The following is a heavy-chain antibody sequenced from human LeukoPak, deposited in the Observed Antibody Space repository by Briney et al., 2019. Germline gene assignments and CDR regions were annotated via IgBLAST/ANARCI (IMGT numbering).Heavy chain of an antibody. J-gene: IGHJ6*03. Sequence: GESLKISCKGSGYSFTSYWIGWVRQMPGKGLEWMGIIYPGDSDTRYSPSFQGQVTISADKSISTAYLQWSSLKASDTAMYYCARHRKSIAVAGTDGPYYYYYYMDVWGKGTTVTVSS. V-gene: IGHV5-51*01. CDR3: ARHRKSIAVAGTDGPYYYYYYMDV. CDR2: IYPGDSDT. D-gene: IGHD6-19*01. CDR1: GYSFTSYW.